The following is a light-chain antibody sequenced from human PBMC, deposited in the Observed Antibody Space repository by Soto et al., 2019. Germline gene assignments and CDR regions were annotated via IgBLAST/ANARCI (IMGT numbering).Light chain of an antibody. CDR3: QQRTSWPPWT. V-gene: IGKV3-11*01. CDR1: QSVSSN. CDR2: DAS. J-gene: IGKJ1*01. Sequence: DIVLTQSPCTLSLSPGERATLSCRASQSVSSNHLAWYQQKPGQAPRLLIYDASERASGIPARFSGSGSGTDFTLTISSLEPEDFAVYYCQQRTSWPPWTFGQGTKVDIK.